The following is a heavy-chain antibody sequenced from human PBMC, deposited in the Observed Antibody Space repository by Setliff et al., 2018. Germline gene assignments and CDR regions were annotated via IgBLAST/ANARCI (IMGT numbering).Heavy chain of an antibody. CDR2: MNPNSGNT. CDR1: GYTFTSYD. Sequence: GASVKVSCKASGYTFTSYDINWVRQATGQGLEWMGWMNPNSGNTGYAQKFQGRVTITRNTSISTAYMELSSLRSEDTAVYYCARRGLGYDFWSGYYTMYYFDYWGQGTLVTVS. J-gene: IGHJ4*02. CDR3: ARRGLGYDFWSGYYTMYYFDY. V-gene: IGHV1-8*03. D-gene: IGHD3-3*01.